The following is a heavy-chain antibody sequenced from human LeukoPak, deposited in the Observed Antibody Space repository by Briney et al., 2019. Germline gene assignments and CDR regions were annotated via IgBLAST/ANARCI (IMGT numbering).Heavy chain of an antibody. CDR2: ISGSGDNT. D-gene: IGHD3-22*01. Sequence: GGSLRLSCAASGFTFSSYAMSWVRQASGKGLEWVSGISGSGDNTYYADSVKGRFTISRDNSKNTLYVQVNSLGTEGTAAYYCAKGSYYDSSGSFYFDYWGQGTLVTVSS. CDR3: AKGSYYDSSGSFYFDY. CDR1: GFTFSSYA. J-gene: IGHJ4*02. V-gene: IGHV3-23*01.